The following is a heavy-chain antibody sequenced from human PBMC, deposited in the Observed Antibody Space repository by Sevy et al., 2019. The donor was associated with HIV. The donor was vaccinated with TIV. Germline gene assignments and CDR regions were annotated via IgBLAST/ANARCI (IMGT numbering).Heavy chain of an antibody. D-gene: IGHD6-6*01. CDR3: AKHISSGYYYYYCTDV. Sequence: GGSLRLSCAASGFTFGSYAVSWVRQAPGKGLEWVSAISGSGGATYYSDSVKGRFTISRDNSKNTLYLQMNSLRAEDTAVYYCAKHISSGYYYYYCTDVWGKGTTVTVSS. CDR1: GFTFGSYA. J-gene: IGHJ6*03. CDR2: ISGSGGAT. V-gene: IGHV3-23*01.